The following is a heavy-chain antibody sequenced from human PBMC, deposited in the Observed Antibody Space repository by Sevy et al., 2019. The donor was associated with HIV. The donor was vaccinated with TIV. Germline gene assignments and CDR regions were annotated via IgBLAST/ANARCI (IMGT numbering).Heavy chain of an antibody. CDR3: ATGRDYGSGSYDY. V-gene: IGHV3-33*01. J-gene: IGHJ4*02. D-gene: IGHD3-10*01. CDR2: ILYEGINK. Sequence: GGSLRLSCAASGFSIDSYGMHWVRQAPGKGLEWVAVILYEGINKDYGDSVRGRFTISRDNSKNTLYLQMNSLRVDDTAVYYCATGRDYGSGSYDYWGPGTLVTVSS. CDR1: GFSIDSYG.